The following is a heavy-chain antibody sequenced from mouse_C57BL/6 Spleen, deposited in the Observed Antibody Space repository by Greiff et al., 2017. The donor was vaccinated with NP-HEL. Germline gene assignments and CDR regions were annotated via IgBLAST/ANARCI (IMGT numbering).Heavy chain of an antibody. J-gene: IGHJ3*01. V-gene: IGHV1-80*01. CDR2: IYPGDGDT. CDR3: ARLYDYDHFAY. D-gene: IGHD2-4*01. CDR1: GYAFSSYW. Sequence: QVQLKESGAELVKPGASVKISCKASGYAFSSYWMNWVKQRPGKGLEWIGQIYPGDGDTNYNGKFKGKATLTADKSSSTAYMQLSSLTSEDSAVYFCARLYDYDHFAYWGQGTLVTVSA.